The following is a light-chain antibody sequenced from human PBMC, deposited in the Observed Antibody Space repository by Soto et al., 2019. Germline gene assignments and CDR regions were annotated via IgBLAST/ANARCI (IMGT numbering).Light chain of an antibody. CDR1: QTISRW. Sequence: DIQLTPTHSTLSASVGDYVTITCRASQTISRWLAWYQQKPGRAPKLLIYDASTLESGVPSRFSGSGSETEFTLTISRLQPDDFATYFCHSRAFGQGTRLEI. J-gene: IGKJ5*01. CDR2: DAS. CDR3: HSRA. V-gene: IGKV1-5*01.